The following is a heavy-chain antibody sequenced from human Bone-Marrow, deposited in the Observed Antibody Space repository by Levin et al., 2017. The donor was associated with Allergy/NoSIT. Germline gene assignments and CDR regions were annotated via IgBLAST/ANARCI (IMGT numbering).Heavy chain of an antibody. D-gene: IGHD2-15*01. CDR2: ISWNSGSI. J-gene: IGHJ3*02. CDR3: AKGAGGSCSEDAFDI. CDR1: GFTFDDYA. V-gene: IGHV3-9*01. Sequence: SLKISCAASGFTFDDYAMHWVRQAPGKGLEWVSGISWNSGSIGYADSVKGRFTISRDNAKNSLYLQMNSLRAEDTALYYCAKGAGGSCSEDAFDIWGQGTMVTVSS.